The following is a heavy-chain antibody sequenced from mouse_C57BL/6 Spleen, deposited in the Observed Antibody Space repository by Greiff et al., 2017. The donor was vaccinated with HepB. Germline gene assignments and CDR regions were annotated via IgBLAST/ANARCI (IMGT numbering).Heavy chain of an antibody. CDR2: SRNKANDYTT. J-gene: IGHJ3*01. V-gene: IGHV7-1*01. CDR3: ARDGSY. CDR1: GFTFSDFY. Sequence: EVKLVESGGGLVQSGRSLRLSCATSGFTFSDFYMEWVRQAPGKGLEWIAASRNKANDYTTEYSASVKGRFIVSRDTSQSILYLQMNALRAEATAIYYCARDGSYWGQGTLVTVSA.